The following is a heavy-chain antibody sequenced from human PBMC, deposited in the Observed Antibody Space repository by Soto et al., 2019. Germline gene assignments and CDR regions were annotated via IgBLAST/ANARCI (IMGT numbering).Heavy chain of an antibody. CDR1: GYTFTSYG. D-gene: IGHD1-26*01. V-gene: IGHV1-18*04. Sequence: QVQLVQSGAEVKKPGASVKVSCKASGYTFTSYGISWVRQAPGQGLEWMGWISAYNGNTNYAQKLQGRVTMTTDTSTSTAYIELRSLRSDDTAVYYCARHRGATLARGSIYFDSWGQGTLVTVSS. J-gene: IGHJ4*02. CDR2: ISAYNGNT. CDR3: ARHRGATLARGSIYFDS.